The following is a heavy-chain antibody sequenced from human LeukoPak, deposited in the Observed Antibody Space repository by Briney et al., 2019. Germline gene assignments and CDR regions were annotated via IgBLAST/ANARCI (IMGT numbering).Heavy chain of an antibody. CDR3: ARTDHYAFDI. CDR2: IDSGGST. Sequence: GGSLRLSCAASGFPVSSNYMSWVRQAPGRGLEWVSLIDSGGSTYYGDSVKGRFTISRDNSKNTLYLQMNSLRADDTAVYYCARTDHYAFDIWGQGTMVIVSS. V-gene: IGHV3-53*01. J-gene: IGHJ3*02. CDR1: GFPVSSNY.